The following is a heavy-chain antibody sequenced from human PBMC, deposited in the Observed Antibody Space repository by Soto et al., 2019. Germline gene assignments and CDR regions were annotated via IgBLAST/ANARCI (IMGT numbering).Heavy chain of an antibody. J-gene: IGHJ2*01. V-gene: IGHV3-7*01. CDR1: GFTFSNHW. CDR2: IKQDGSEK. CDR3: GRGDGWYLDL. Sequence: EVQLVESGGGLVQPGGSLRLSCAGSGFTFSNHWMKWVRQAPGKGLEWVANIKQDGSEKNYVDSVKGRFTISRDNAKNSLFLQMSSLRAEDTAVYYCGRGDGWYLDLWGRGTLVSVSS.